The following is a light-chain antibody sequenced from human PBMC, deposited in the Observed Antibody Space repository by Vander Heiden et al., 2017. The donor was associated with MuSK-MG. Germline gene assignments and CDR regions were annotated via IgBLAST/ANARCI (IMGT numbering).Light chain of an antibody. V-gene: IGKV3-11*01. J-gene: IGKJ1*01. CDR1: PSVSSY. CDR2: DAS. CDR3: QQRTNWWT. Sequence: EIVLTQSPATLSLSPGERATLSCRASPSVSSYLALYQQKPVQAPRPLIYDASNMAPGIPPRLTGSGFGTDFTLTMSSPEPEDIAAYYWQQRTNWWTFGQGTKVEIK.